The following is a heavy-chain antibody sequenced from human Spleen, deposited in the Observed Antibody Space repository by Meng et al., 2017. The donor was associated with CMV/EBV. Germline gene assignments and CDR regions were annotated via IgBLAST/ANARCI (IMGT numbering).Heavy chain of an antibody. Sequence: GESLKISCAASGFSFSDYYMSWIRQAPGQGLEWVSYITSSGGMMYYADSVKGRFTISRDSDKNSVYLQMSSMRAEDTAVYYCARISNLDAFDIWGQGTMVTVSS. D-gene: IGHD4-11*01. J-gene: IGHJ3*02. V-gene: IGHV3-11*04. CDR2: ITSSGGMM. CDR3: ARISNLDAFDI. CDR1: GFSFSDYY.